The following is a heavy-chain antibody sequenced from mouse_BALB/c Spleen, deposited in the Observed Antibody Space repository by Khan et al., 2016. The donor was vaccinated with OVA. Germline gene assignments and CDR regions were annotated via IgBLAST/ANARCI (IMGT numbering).Heavy chain of an antibody. CDR1: GNSITSGY. V-gene: IGHV3-8*02. CDR2: IIYTGYT. Sequence: EVQLQESGPSLVKPSQTLSLTCSVTGNSITSGYWNWIRKFPGNKLEYMGYIIYTGYTYYNPSLKSRISITRHTSKNQHYLLFNSVTDEDTATYYCARSTYRYAFVYWGQGTLVTVSA. D-gene: IGHD2-14*01. CDR3: ARSTYRYAFVY. J-gene: IGHJ3*01.